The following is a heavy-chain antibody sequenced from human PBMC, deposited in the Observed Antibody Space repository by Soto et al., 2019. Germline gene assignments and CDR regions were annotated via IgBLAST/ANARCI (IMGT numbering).Heavy chain of an antibody. CDR1: GGSISSYY. Sequence: QVQLQESGPGLVKPSETLSLTCTVSGGSISSYYWSWIRQPPGKGLEWIGYIYYSGSTNYNPSLKSRVTISVDTAKNQFSLTLSSVTAADTAVYYCARGRGGWFISQLLNAFDIWGQGTMVTVSS. CDR2: IYYSGST. J-gene: IGHJ3*02. V-gene: IGHV4-59*01. CDR3: ARGRGGWFISQLLNAFDI. D-gene: IGHD2-2*01.